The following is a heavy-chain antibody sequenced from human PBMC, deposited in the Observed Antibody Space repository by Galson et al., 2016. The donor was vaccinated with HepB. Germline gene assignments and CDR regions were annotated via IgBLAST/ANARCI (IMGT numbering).Heavy chain of an antibody. J-gene: IGHJ4*02. CDR3: AVARFLEWFTFDS. CDR1: GFTFSDFY. V-gene: IGHV3-23*01. Sequence: SLRLSCAASGFTFSDFYMSWIRQAPGKGLEWVSAISGNGGGIYNADSVKGRFTISRDNSKNTLYLQMNSLRAEDTAVYYCAVARFLEWFTFDSWGQGTLVTVSS. D-gene: IGHD3-3*01. CDR2: ISGNGGGI.